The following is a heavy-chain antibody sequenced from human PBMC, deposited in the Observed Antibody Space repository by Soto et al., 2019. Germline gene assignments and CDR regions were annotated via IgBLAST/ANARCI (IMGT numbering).Heavy chain of an antibody. V-gene: IGHV6-1*01. Sequence: QSQTLSLTCAISGDSVSSNSAAWNWIRQSPSRGLEWLGRTYYRSKWYNDYAVSVKSRITINPDTSKNQFSLQLNSVTPEDTAVYYCATSAAAGIDYYYGMDVWGQGTTVTVSS. J-gene: IGHJ6*02. CDR2: TYYRSKWYN. D-gene: IGHD6-13*01. CDR1: GDSVSSNSAA. CDR3: ATSAAAGIDYYYGMDV.